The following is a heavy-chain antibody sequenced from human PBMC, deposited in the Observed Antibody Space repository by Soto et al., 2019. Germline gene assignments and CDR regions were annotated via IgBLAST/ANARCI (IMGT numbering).Heavy chain of an antibody. Sequence: GGSLRLSCAASGFTFSSYGMHWVRQAPGKGLEWVVVIWYDGSNKYYADSVKGRFTISRDNSKNTLYLQMNSLRAEDTAVYYCARGPHYYDSSGYLSFDGDYWGQGTLVTVSS. CDR1: GFTFSSYG. V-gene: IGHV3-33*01. J-gene: IGHJ4*02. CDR3: ARGPHYYDSSGYLSFDGDY. D-gene: IGHD3-22*01. CDR2: IWYDGSNK.